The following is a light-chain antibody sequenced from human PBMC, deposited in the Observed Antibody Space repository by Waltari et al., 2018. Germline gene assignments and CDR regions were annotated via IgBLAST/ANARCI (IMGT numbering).Light chain of an antibody. CDR2: KVK. CDR1: SSDVGFYYF. Sequence: QSALTQPASVSGSPGQSITIPCTGTSSDVGFYYFVPWFQQPPGKAPQVMIYKVKNRPSGVSHPFSGSKSANTASLTISGLQAEDEADYYCSSYTRRSYWVFGGGTQLTVL. J-gene: IGLJ3*02. V-gene: IGLV2-14*01. CDR3: SSYTRRSYWV.